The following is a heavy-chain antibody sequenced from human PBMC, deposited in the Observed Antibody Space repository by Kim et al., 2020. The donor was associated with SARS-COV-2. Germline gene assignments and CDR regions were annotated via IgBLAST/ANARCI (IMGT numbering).Heavy chain of an antibody. J-gene: IGHJ6*02. Sequence: ASVKVSCKASGYTFTSYGISWVRQAPGQGLEWMGWISAYNGNTNYAQKLQGRVTMTTDTSTSTAYMELRSLRSDDTAVYYCAREGIKQWLARVDYYYYYGMDVWGQGTTVTVSS. CDR2: ISAYNGNT. CDR1: GYTFTSYG. CDR3: AREGIKQWLARVDYYYYYGMDV. V-gene: IGHV1-18*04. D-gene: IGHD6-19*01.